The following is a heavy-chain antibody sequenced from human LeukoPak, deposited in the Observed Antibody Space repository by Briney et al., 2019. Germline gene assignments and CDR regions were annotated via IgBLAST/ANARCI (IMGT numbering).Heavy chain of an antibody. CDR1: GGSISSYY. V-gene: IGHV4-59*01. Sequence: SETLSLTCTVSGGSISSYYWSWIRQPPGKGLEWIGYINYSGSTNYNPSLKSRVTISVDTSKNQFSLKLSSATAADTAVYYCAGTVSYYYDSSGYPEYFQHWGQGTLVTVSS. J-gene: IGHJ1*01. CDR2: INYSGST. D-gene: IGHD3-22*01. CDR3: AGTVSYYYDSSGYPEYFQH.